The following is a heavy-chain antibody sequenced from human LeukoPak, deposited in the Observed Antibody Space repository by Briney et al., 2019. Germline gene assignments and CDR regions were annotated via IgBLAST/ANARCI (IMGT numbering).Heavy chain of an antibody. V-gene: IGHV3-23*01. Sequence: GGSLRLSCAVSGFTFSDFEMNWVRQAPGKGLEWVSAISGSGGSTYYADSVKGRFTISRDNSKNTLYLQMNSLRAEDTAVYYCATDPTYSSGWYHYPYWGQGTLVTVSS. CDR3: ATDPTYSSGWYHYPY. CDR1: GFTFSDFE. J-gene: IGHJ4*02. D-gene: IGHD6-19*01. CDR2: ISGSGGST.